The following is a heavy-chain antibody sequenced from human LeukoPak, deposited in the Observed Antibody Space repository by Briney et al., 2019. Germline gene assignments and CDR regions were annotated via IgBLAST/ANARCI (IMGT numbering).Heavy chain of an antibody. D-gene: IGHD4-17*01. CDR3: ARGGDYAY. V-gene: IGHV4-4*07. CDR2: IYSSGST. J-gene: IGHJ4*02. Sequence: PSETLSLTCAVSGGSISGYYWTWIRQPAGKGLEWIGRIYSSGSTNYNPSLKSRVTMSVDTPKNQFSLKMRSVTAADTAVYYCARGGDYAYWGQGTLVTVSS. CDR1: GGSISGYY.